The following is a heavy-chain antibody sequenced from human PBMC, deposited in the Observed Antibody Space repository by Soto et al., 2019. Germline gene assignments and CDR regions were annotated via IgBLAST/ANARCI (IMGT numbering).Heavy chain of an antibody. CDR1: GYSFTTYW. Sequence: ESLKISCQGSGYSFTTYWIGWVRQMPGKGLEWMGIIYPGDSDTRYSPSFQGQVTISADKSISTAYLQWSSLKASDNAMYYCARLFFQGSGVHCYLQAFPTRGSSDP. V-gene: IGHV5-51*01. CDR3: ARLFFQGSGVHCYLQAFPTRGSSDP. J-gene: IGHJ5*02. CDR2: IYPGDSDT. D-gene: IGHD2-15*01.